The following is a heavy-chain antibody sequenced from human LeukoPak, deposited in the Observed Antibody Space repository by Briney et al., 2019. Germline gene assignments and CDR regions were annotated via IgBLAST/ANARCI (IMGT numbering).Heavy chain of an antibody. D-gene: IGHD5-12*01. V-gene: IGHV1-24*01. CDR2: FDPEDGET. CDR1: GYTLTELS. CDR3: ATRGYSGYDAAWDYFDY. Sequence: ASVKVSCKVSGYTLTELSMHWVRQAPGKGLEWMGGFDPEDGETIYAQEFQGRVTMTEDTSTDTAYMELSSLRSEDTAVYYCATRGYSGYDAAWDYFDYWGQGTLVTVSS. J-gene: IGHJ4*02.